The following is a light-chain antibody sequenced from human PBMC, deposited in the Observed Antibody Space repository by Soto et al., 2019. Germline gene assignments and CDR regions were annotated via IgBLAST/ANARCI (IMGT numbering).Light chain of an antibody. CDR3: AAWDDNLNGPHWV. Sequence: QTVVTQPPSASGTPGQRVTISCSGSNSNIGSNTVNWYQQLPGTAPKLLIYSNNQRPSGVPDRFSGSKSGTSASLASSGLQSEDEADYYCAAWDDNLNGPHWVFGGGTKLTVL. J-gene: IGLJ3*02. CDR1: NSNIGSNT. V-gene: IGLV1-44*01. CDR2: SNN.